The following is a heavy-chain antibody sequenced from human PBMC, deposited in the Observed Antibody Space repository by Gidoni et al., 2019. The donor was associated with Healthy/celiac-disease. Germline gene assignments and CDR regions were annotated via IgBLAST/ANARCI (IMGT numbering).Heavy chain of an antibody. J-gene: IGHJ4*02. CDR1: GFTFSSYS. CDR3: ARESNARLSGTQGTGWLFDY. V-gene: IGHV3-21*01. Sequence: EVQLVESGGGLVKPGGSLRLSCAASGFTFSSYSMNWVRQAPGKGLEWVSSISSSSSYIYYADSVKGRFTISRDNAKNSLYLQMNSLRAEDTAVCYCARESNARLSGTQGTGWLFDYWGQGTLVTVSS. D-gene: IGHD3-9*01. CDR2: ISSSSSYI.